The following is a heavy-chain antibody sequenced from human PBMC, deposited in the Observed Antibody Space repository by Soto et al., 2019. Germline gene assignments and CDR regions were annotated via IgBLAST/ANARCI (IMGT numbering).Heavy chain of an antibody. CDR3: ARLAERLVDY. J-gene: IGHJ4*02. CDR1: GFTFSSYS. V-gene: IGHV3-48*02. Sequence: EVQLVESGGGLVQPGGSLRLSCAASGFTFSSYSMNWVRQAPGKGLEWVSYISSSSSTIYYADSVKGRFTISRDNAKNSLYLQMTSVRDEDTAVYYCARLAERLVDYWGQGTLVAVSS. D-gene: IGHD2-15*01. CDR2: ISSSSSTI.